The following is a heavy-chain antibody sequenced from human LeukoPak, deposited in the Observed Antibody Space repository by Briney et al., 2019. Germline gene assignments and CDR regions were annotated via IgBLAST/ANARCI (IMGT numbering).Heavy chain of an antibody. CDR3: AKDLRFGELLTFDY. D-gene: IGHD3-10*01. CDR2: TRGSGSNT. Sequence: GGSLRLSCAASGFTFSNYAMSWVRQAPGKGLEWVSGTRGSGSNTYYADSVKGRFTISRDKSKSTLYLQMNSLRAEDTAVYYCAKDLRFGELLTFDYWGQGTLVTVSS. CDR1: GFTFSNYA. V-gene: IGHV3-23*01. J-gene: IGHJ4*02.